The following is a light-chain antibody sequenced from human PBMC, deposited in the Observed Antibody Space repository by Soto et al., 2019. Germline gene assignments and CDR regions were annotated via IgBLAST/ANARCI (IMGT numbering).Light chain of an antibody. J-gene: IGLJ1*01. CDR2: GNN. V-gene: IGLV1-40*01. CDR1: SSNIGANYD. Sequence: QSVLTQPPSVSGAPGQRVPISCTGSSSNIGANYDVHWYQHRPGTAPKLLIFGNNNRPSGVPDRFSGSKSGTSASLAITGLQAEDEGDYYCQSDDSTLSARYVFGTGTKLTVL. CDR3: QSDDSTLSARYV.